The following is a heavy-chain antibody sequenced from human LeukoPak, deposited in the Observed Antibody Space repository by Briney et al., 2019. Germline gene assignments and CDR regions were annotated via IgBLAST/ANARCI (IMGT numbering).Heavy chain of an antibody. V-gene: IGHV3-11*01. CDR2: INSSGSTI. CDR3: ARDRRHLGGYFDL. Sequence: GGSLRLSCAASGFTFSDYYMSWIRQAPGKGLEWVSYINSSGSTIYYADSVKGRFTISRDNAKHTLHMQMNSLRAEDTAVYYCARDRRHLGGYFDLWGRGTLVTVSS. CDR1: GFTFSDYY. J-gene: IGHJ2*01.